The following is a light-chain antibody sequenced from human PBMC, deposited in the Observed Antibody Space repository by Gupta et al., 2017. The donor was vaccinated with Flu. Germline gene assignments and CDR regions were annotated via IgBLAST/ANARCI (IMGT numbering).Light chain of an antibody. Sequence: DFQVTLSPSTVSASVGDRVTITCRASQNIEDWLAWYQQNPGKAPQLLIYKASKLEGSVPSRVGGSGFATEFTLTISRLQPDDSAIYHCQNYPYHFGGGTKVEIK. V-gene: IGKV1-5*03. CDR3: QNYPYH. J-gene: IGKJ4*01. CDR1: QNIEDW. CDR2: KAS.